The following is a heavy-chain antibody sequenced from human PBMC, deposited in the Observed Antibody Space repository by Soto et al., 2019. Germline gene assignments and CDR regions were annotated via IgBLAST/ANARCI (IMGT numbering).Heavy chain of an antibody. D-gene: IGHD3-22*01. V-gene: IGHV3-11*01. CDR2: ISSSGNTI. J-gene: IGHJ4*02. Sequence: GGSLRLSCEASGFTFSDYYMNWIRQAPGKGLEWVSYISSSGNTIYYADSVKGRFTISRDNARNSLYLQMNSLRAEDTALYYCARTPYYDMCQDDSGQGTLVTVSS. CDR1: GFTFSDYY. CDR3: ARTPYYDMCQDD.